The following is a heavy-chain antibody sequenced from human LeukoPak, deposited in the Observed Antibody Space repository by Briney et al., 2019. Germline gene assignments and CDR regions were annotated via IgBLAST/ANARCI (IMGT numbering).Heavy chain of an antibody. J-gene: IGHJ4*02. Sequence: GESLKISCKGSGYSFTSHWIGWVRQMPGKGLEWMGIIYPGDFDTRYRPSFQGQVTISADKSISTAYLQWSSLKASDTAMYYCARVSPPSAYDPFDFWGEGSLVTVSS. CDR2: IYPGDFDT. V-gene: IGHV5-51*01. CDR3: ARVSPPSAYDPFDF. CDR1: GYSFTSHW. D-gene: IGHD5-12*01.